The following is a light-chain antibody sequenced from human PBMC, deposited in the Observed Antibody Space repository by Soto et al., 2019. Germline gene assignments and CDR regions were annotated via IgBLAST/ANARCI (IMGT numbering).Light chain of an antibody. J-gene: IGKJ2*01. CDR2: GAP. Sequence: EILMMQSPATLSVSPGERVTLSCRASQSVGNNLAWYQQNPGQAPRLLIYGAPTRATGIPARFSGGGSGTEFTLTISSLNSEDFSVYYCQHHNNWPYTFGQGTKVDIK. CDR3: QHHNNWPYT. CDR1: QSVGNN. V-gene: IGKV3-15*01.